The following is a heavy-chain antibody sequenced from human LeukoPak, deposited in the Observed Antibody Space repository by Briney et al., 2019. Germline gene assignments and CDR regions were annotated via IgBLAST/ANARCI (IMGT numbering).Heavy chain of an antibody. CDR3: ARDYYSHNSGFFGY. CDR1: GGSISSSSYY. Sequence: SETLSLTCTVSGGSISSSSYYWGWIRQPPGKGLEWIGSIYYSGSTYYNPSLKSRVTISVDTSKNQFSLRLSSLTAADTAVYFCARDYYSHNSGFFGYWGQGTLVTVSS. CDR2: IYYSGST. D-gene: IGHD3-22*01. J-gene: IGHJ4*02. V-gene: IGHV4-39*07.